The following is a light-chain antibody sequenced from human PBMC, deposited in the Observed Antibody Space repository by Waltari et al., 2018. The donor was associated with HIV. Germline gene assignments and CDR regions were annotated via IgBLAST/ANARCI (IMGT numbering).Light chain of an antibody. CDR3: GTWDSSLSAVV. V-gene: IGLV1-51*01. Sequence: QSVLTQSPSVSAAPGQKVTISCSGGSYNMGNNYVSWYQQLPGTAPKLLIYDNNKRPSGIPDRFSGSKSGTSATLGITGLQTGDEADYYCGTWDSSLSAVVFGGGTKLTVL. CDR2: DNN. J-gene: IGLJ2*01. CDR1: SYNMGNNY.